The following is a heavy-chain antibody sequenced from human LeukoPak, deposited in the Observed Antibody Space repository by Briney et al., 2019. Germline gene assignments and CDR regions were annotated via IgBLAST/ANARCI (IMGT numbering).Heavy chain of an antibody. D-gene: IGHD3-22*01. CDR1: GFTFDDYA. Sequence: PGGSLRLSCAASGFTFDDYAMHWVRQAPGKGLEWVSLISGDGGSYVDSVKGRFTISRDNAKNSLYLQMNSLRAEDTAVYYCASNQEYYYDSSGFVLDYWGQGTLVTVSS. V-gene: IGHV3-43*02. CDR2: ISGDGG. CDR3: ASNQEYYYDSSGFVLDY. J-gene: IGHJ4*02.